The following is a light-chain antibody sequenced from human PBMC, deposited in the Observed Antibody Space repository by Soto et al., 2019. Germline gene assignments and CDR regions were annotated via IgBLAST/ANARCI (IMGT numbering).Light chain of an antibody. CDR2: DVS. CDR3: CSYAGSYPSWV. CDR1: SSDVGGYNY. V-gene: IGLV2-11*01. Sequence: QSALTQPRSVSGSPGQSVTISCTGTSSDVGGYNYVSWYQQHPGKAPKLMIYDVSKRPSGVPDRFSGSKSGNTASLTISGLQAEDEADYYCCSYAGSYPSWVFGGETKLTVL. J-gene: IGLJ3*02.